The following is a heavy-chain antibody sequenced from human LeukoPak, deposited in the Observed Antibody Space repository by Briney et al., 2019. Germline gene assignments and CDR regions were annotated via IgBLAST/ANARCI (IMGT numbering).Heavy chain of an antibody. Sequence: PGASLRLSCAASGFTFSNYAMSWVRQAPGKGLEWVSAIVCSGGSTYYADSVKGRFSISRDNSKNTLFLQMNSLRAGDTAVYYCAKEHSGYGHFDYWGQGTLVTVSS. CDR1: GFTFSNYA. CDR2: IVCSGGST. J-gene: IGHJ4*02. D-gene: IGHD5-12*01. CDR3: AKEHSGYGHFDY. V-gene: IGHV3-23*01.